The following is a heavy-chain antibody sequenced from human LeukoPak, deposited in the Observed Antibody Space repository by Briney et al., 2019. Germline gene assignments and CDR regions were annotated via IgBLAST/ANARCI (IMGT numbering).Heavy chain of an antibody. V-gene: IGHV3-48*04. D-gene: IGHD1-26*01. Sequence: PGGSLRLSCAASGFTFSSYSMNWVRQAPGRGLEWVSYISSSSSTIYYADSVKGRFTISRDNAKNSLYLQMNSLRAEDTAVYYCAREATPATAPPRYWGQGTLVTVSS. J-gene: IGHJ4*02. CDR3: AREATPATAPPRY. CDR1: GFTFSSYS. CDR2: ISSSSSTI.